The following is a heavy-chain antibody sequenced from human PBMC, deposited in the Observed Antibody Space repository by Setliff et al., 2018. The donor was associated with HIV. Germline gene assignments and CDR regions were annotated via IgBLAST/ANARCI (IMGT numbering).Heavy chain of an antibody. CDR2: ISTYSDET. CDR1: GYTFTAYG. J-gene: IGHJ4*02. V-gene: IGHV1-18*01. D-gene: IGHD3-9*01. CDR3: ARVGNYDILDY. Sequence: ASVKVSCKPSGYTFTAYGLSWVRQAPGQGLEWMGWISTYSDETSYAQKLQGRVTMTRDTSTSTVYMELSSLRSEDTAVYYCARVGNYDILDYWGQGTLVTVSS.